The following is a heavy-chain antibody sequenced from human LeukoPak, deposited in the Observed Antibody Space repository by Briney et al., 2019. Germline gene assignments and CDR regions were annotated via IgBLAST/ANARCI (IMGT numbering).Heavy chain of an antibody. CDR1: GASISNTYY. CDR3: ATNSTGSAFDY. CDR2: LYNIGSI. J-gene: IGHJ4*02. Sequence: PSETLSLTCTVSGASISNTYYWSWIRQLPGKGLVWIGNLYNIGSITYKPSLKSRVTMSIDMSKNQFSLRLTSVTAADTAVYFCATNSTGSAFDYWGQGILVTVSS. V-gene: IGHV4-59*08. D-gene: IGHD2/OR15-2a*01.